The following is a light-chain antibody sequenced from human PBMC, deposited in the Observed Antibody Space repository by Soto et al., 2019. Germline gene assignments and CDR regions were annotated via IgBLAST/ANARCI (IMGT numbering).Light chain of an antibody. J-gene: IGKJ2*01. V-gene: IGKV1-39*01. Sequence: DIQMTQSPSSLSASVGDRVTITCRASQTIITYINWYQNKPESAPKLLIYAAFKLQAEVSSRFSGSRSGTDFTLTISSLQPEDFSTYYCQQSFSAPYTFGQGTKLYI. CDR2: AAF. CDR1: QTIITY. CDR3: QQSFSAPYT.